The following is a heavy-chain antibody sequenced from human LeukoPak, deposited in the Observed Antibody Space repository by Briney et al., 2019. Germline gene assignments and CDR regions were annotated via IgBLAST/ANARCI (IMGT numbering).Heavy chain of an antibody. CDR3: ARDGDNGYEYYYYYGMDV. Sequence: ASVKVSCKASGYTFTSYAMHWVRQAPGQRLEWMGWINAGNGNTKYSQKFQGRVTITRDTSASTAYMELSSLRSEDTAVYYCARDGDNGYEYYYYYGMDVWGKGTTVTVSS. J-gene: IGHJ6*04. V-gene: IGHV1-3*01. CDR2: INAGNGNT. CDR1: GYTFTSYA. D-gene: IGHD5-12*01.